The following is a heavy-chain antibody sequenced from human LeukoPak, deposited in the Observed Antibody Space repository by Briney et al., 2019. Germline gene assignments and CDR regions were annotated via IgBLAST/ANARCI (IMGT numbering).Heavy chain of an antibody. CDR1: GFTFSSYW. V-gene: IGHV3-74*01. Sequence: GGSLRLSCAASGFTFSSYWMYWVRQAPGKGLVWVSRINSDESSTSYADSVKGRFTISRDNAKNSLYLQMNSLRAEDTAVYYCARDKPIVVVPAAMIEARGDYWGQGTLVTVSS. J-gene: IGHJ4*02. CDR2: INSDESST. CDR3: ARDKPIVVVPAAMIEARGDY. D-gene: IGHD2-2*01.